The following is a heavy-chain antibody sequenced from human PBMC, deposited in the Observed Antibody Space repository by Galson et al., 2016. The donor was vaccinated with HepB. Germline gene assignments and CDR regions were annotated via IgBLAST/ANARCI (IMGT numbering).Heavy chain of an antibody. D-gene: IGHD2-8*01. J-gene: IGHJ3*01. V-gene: IGHV1-69*13. CDR3: ASGMLYYTDDAFDL. CDR1: GGTFTSYA. CDR2: FIPIFDTT. Sequence: SVKVSCKASGGTFTSYALSWVRQAPGQGLEWIGGFIPIFDTTTYAQKFQGRVTVAADESTNTAYMELSSLRSEDTAVYYCASGMLYYTDDAFDLWGQGTMVVVSS.